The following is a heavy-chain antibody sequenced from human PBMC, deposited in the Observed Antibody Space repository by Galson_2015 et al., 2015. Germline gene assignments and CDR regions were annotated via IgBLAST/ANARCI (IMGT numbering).Heavy chain of an antibody. CDR1: GFSLGSTGVG. V-gene: IGHV2-5*01. CDR3: APRKYNGSCDWSDP. Sequence: PALVKPTQTLTLTCTFSGFSLGSTGVGVGWIRQPPGRALEWLALIYWNEDTFYSPSLKSRLTITKDISKNQVVLIMTNMDPVDTGTYYCAPRKYNGSCDWSDPWGPGTLVTVSS. D-gene: IGHD1-26*01. J-gene: IGHJ5*02. CDR2: IYWNEDT.